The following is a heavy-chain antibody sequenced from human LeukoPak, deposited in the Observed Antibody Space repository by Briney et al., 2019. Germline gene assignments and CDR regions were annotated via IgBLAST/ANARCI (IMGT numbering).Heavy chain of an antibody. CDR1: GGSFSGYY. CDR3: ARKENKLPPGY. D-gene: IGHD2/OR15-2a*01. V-gene: IGHV4-34*01. J-gene: IGHJ6*02. CDR2: INHSGST. Sequence: SETLSLTCAVYGGSFSGYYWSWIRQPPGKGLEWIGEINHSGSTNYNPSLKSRVTISVDTSKNQFSLKLSSVTAADTAVYYCARKENKLPPGYWGQGTTVTVSS.